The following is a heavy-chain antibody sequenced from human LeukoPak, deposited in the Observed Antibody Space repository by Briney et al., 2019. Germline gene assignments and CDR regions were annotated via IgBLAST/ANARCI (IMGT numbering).Heavy chain of an antibody. CDR3: AGSSSTARSYFDY. J-gene: IGHJ4*02. V-gene: IGHV3-30*04. CDR2: ITYDGSNT. D-gene: IGHD5-18*01. Sequence: GGSLRLSCATSGFTFSSSTMRWVRQAPGKGLEGVAFITYDGSNTYYRDSVEGRFTISRDDSKNSVYLQMNSLRAEDTAVYYCAGSSSTARSYFDYWGQGTLVTVSS. CDR1: GFTFSSST.